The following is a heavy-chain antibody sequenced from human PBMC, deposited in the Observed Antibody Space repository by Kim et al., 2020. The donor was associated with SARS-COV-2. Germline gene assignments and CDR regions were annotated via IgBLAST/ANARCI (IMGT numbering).Heavy chain of an antibody. D-gene: IGHD3-10*01. V-gene: IGHV3-73*01. CDR1: GFTFSGSA. J-gene: IGHJ6*02. CDR3: TSPSPLSGSGSYPYYYYGMDV. Sequence: GGSLRLSCAASGFTFSGSAMHWVRQASGKGLEWVGRIRSKANSYATAYAASVKGRFTISRDDSKNTAYLQMNSLKTEDTAVYYCTSPSPLSGSGSYPYYYYGMDVWGQGTTVTVSS. CDR2: IRSKANSYAT.